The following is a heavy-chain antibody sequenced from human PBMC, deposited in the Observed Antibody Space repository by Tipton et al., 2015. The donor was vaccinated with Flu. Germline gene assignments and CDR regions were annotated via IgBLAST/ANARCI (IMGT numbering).Heavy chain of an antibody. J-gene: IGHJ6*02. CDR2: ISYDGSNK. D-gene: IGHD3-10*01. CDR3: AKGYGSGSLGMDV. V-gene: IGHV3-30*18. CDR1: GFTFSSYG. Sequence: SLRLSCAASGFTFSSYGMHWVRQAPGKGLEWVAVISYDGSNKYYADSVKGRFTISRDNSKNTLYLQMNSLRAEDTAVYYCAKGYGSGSLGMDVWGQGP.